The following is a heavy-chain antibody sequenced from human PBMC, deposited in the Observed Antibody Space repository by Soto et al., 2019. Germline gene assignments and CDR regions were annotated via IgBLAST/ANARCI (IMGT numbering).Heavy chain of an antibody. V-gene: IGHV1-18*01. CDR3: ARSPREYRGSNPFALWFDL. J-gene: IGHJ5*02. CDR1: GYTFTNFG. Sequence: GASVKVSCKASGYTFTNFGISWVRQAPGQGHEWMGWISAYNGNTNYAQNFQGRVTMTTDTSTSTAYKELRSLRSDDTAVYYCARSPREYRGSNPFALWFDLWGQGTLVTVSS. CDR2: ISAYNGNT. D-gene: IGHD1-26*01.